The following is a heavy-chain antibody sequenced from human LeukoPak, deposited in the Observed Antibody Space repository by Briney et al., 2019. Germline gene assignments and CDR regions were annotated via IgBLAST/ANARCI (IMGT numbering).Heavy chain of an antibody. J-gene: IGHJ4*02. D-gene: IGHD3-10*01. CDR2: INHSGST. V-gene: IGHV4-34*01. CDR1: GRSFSGYY. Sequence: SETLSLTCAVYGRSFSGYYWSWIRQPPGKGLEWIGEINHSGSTNYNPSLKSRVTISVDTSKNQFSLKLSSVTAADTAVYYCARLPRITMVRGPKRVYFDYWGQGTLVTVSS. CDR3: ARLPRITMVRGPKRVYFDY.